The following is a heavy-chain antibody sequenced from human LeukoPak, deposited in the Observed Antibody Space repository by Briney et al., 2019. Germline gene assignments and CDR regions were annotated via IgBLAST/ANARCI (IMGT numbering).Heavy chain of an antibody. CDR2: MYYTGTI. V-gene: IGHV4-39*07. Sequence: SETLSLTCTVSGVSITSSSYYWGWIRQPPGKGLEWIGTMYYTGTIYYNPSLKSRVTISVDTSKNQFSLSLSSVTAADTAVYYCARAHYGSGSPPDYWGQGTLVTVSS. D-gene: IGHD3-10*01. CDR1: GVSITSSSYY. J-gene: IGHJ4*02. CDR3: ARAHYGSGSPPDY.